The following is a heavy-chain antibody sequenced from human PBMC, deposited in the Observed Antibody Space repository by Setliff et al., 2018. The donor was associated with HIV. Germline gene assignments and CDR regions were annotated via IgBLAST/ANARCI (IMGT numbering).Heavy chain of an antibody. Sequence: SETLSLTCTVSGGSISSSSYYWGWIRQPPGKGLEWIGSIYYSGSTYYNPSLKSRVTISVDTSKNQFSLKLNSVTAADTAVYYCARHPPNLDWLDPWGQGTLVTVSS. V-gene: IGHV4-39*01. CDR3: ARHPPNLDWLDP. CDR2: IYYSGST. J-gene: IGHJ5*02. CDR1: GGSISSSSYY.